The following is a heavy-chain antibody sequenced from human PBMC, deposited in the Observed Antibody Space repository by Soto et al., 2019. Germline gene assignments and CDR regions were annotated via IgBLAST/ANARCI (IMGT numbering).Heavy chain of an antibody. Sequence: GGSLRLSCAASGFTFSSYGMHWVRQAPGKGLEWVAVIWYDGSNKYYADSVKGRFTISRDNSKNTLYLQMNSLTAEDTAVYYCARGETSDYYYYGMDVWGQGTTVTVSS. CDR1: GFTFSSYG. V-gene: IGHV3-33*01. J-gene: IGHJ6*02. CDR3: ARGETSDYYYYGMDV. CDR2: IWYDGSNK. D-gene: IGHD2-2*01.